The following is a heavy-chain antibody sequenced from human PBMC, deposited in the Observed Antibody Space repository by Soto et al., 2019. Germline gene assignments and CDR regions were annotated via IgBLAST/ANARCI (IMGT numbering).Heavy chain of an antibody. CDR2: IYYSGST. Sequence: SETLSLTCTVSGGSISSSSYYWGWIRQPPGKGLEWIGSIYYSGSTYYNPSLKSRVTISVDTSKNQFSLKLSSVTAADTAVYYCASPMVRGGGMDVWGQGTTVTVSS. V-gene: IGHV4-39*01. CDR1: GGSISSSSYY. D-gene: IGHD3-10*01. J-gene: IGHJ6*02. CDR3: ASPMVRGGGMDV.